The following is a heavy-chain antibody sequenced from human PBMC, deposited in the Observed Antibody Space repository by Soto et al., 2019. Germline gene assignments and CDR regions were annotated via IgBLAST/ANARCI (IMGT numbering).Heavy chain of an antibody. V-gene: IGHV3-48*02. CDR2: ISSSSSTI. D-gene: IGHD3-22*01. CDR3: ARDPDYYDSSGYYPEYFQH. J-gene: IGHJ1*01. CDR1: GFTFSSYS. Sequence: EVQLVESGGGLVQPGGSLRLSCAASGFTFSSYSMNWVRQAPGKGLEWVSYISSSSSTIYYADSVKGRFTISRDNAKNSLYLQMNSLGDEDTAVYYCARDPDYYDSSGYYPEYFQHWGQGTLVTVSS.